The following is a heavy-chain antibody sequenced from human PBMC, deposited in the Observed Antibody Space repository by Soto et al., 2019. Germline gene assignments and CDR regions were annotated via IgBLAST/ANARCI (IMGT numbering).Heavy chain of an antibody. CDR1: GFIISDYG. J-gene: IGHJ5*02. Sequence: GGSLRLSCAASGFIISDYGMYWVRQAPGKGLEWVTLIWFDGTNKYYADSVKGRFTVSRDNSKNTLYLQLNSLRAEDTAVYYCARVGVGELLNYFDPWGQGTLVTVSS. V-gene: IGHV3-33*07. CDR2: IWFDGTNK. CDR3: ARVGVGELLNYFDP. D-gene: IGHD3-10*01.